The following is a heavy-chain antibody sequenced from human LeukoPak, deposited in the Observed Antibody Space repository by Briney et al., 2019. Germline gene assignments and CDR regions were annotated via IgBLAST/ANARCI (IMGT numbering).Heavy chain of an antibody. Sequence: PGGSLRLSCAASGFTFSTYWMSWVRQAPGKGLEYVANIKQDGSEKYYVDSVKGRFTISRDNAKNSLYLQMNSLRAEDTAVYYCAKDYKDSPIWGDYFDYWGQGTLVTVSS. D-gene: IGHD3-16*01. V-gene: IGHV3-7*01. CDR2: IKQDGSEK. CDR1: GFTFSTYW. J-gene: IGHJ4*02. CDR3: AKDYKDSPIWGDYFDY.